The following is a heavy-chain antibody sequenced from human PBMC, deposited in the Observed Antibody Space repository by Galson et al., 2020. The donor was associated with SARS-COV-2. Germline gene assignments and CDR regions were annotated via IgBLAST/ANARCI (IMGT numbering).Heavy chain of an antibody. CDR3: ARDWEQWLVGFDY. D-gene: IGHD6-19*01. V-gene: IGHV3-7*01. CDR1: GFTFSSYW. J-gene: IGHJ4*02. CDR2: IKQDGSEK. Sequence: QLGESLKISCAASGFTFSSYWMSWVRQAPGKGLEWVANIKQDGSEKYYVDSVKGRFTISRDNAKNSLYLQMNSLRAEDTAVYYCARDWEQWLVGFDYWGQGTLVTVSS.